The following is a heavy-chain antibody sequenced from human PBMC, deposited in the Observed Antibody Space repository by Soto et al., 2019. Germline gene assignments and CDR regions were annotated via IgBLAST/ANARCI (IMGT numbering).Heavy chain of an antibody. V-gene: IGHV3-30*18. D-gene: IGHD2-15*01. CDR1: GLTFSSYG. CDR2: ISYDGSNK. J-gene: IGHJ4*02. Sequence: QVQLVESGGGVVQPGRSLRLSCAASGLTFSSYGMHWVRQAPGKGLEWVAAISYDGSNKYYVDSVKGRFTISRDNSKNTLYLQMNSLRAEDTAVYYCAKETYSGPLDYWGQGTLVTVSS. CDR3: AKETYSGPLDY.